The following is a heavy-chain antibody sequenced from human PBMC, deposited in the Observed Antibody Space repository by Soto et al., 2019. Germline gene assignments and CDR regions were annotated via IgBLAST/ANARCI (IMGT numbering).Heavy chain of an antibody. CDR3: ARNRYDSSGYLRFDY. V-gene: IGHV4-31*03. Sequence: QVQLQESGPGLVKPSQTLSLTCTVSGGSISSGGYYWSWIRQHPGKGLAWIGYIYYSGSTYYNPSLKSRVTISVDTSKNQFSLKLSSVTAADTAVYYCARNRYDSSGYLRFDYWGQGTLVTVSS. D-gene: IGHD3-22*01. CDR1: GGSISSGGYY. J-gene: IGHJ4*02. CDR2: IYYSGST.